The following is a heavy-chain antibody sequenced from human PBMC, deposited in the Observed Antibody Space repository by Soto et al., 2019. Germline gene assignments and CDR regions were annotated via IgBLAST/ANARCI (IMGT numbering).Heavy chain of an antibody. J-gene: IGHJ4*02. V-gene: IGHV2-5*02. D-gene: IGHD6-19*01. Sequence: QITLKESGPTLVKPTQTLTLTCTFSGFSLITSGVGVVWVRQPPGKALEWLALISWDDDQRYSPSLKSRLTITKDTSKNQVVLTMTNMDPVDTATYYCAHRQTHRSGWYFDYWGQGTLVTVSS. CDR3: AHRQTHRSGWYFDY. CDR1: GFSLITSGVG. CDR2: ISWDDDQ.